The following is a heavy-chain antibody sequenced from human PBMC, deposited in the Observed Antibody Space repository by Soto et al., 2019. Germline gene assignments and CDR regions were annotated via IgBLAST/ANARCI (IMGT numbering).Heavy chain of an antibody. CDR2: IYVTGAV. Sequence: SETLSLTCSVSGAALNSGNYYWSWIRQVPGKGLEWIGHIYVTGAVDYNPSLRDRITISQDTSERQFSLNLRLVTAADTAVYYCARLRIATNNYKWFGPWGQGTLVTVSS. J-gene: IGHJ5*02. CDR1: GAALNSGNYY. CDR3: ARLRIATNNYKWFGP. D-gene: IGHD2-21*01. V-gene: IGHV4-31*03.